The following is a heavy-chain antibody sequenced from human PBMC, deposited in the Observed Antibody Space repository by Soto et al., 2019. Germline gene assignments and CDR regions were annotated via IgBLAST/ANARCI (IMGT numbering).Heavy chain of an antibody. CDR1: GGSISSGDYY. Sequence: SETLSLTCTVSGGSISSGDYYWSWIRQPPGKGLEWIGYIYYSGGTYYNPSLKSRVTISVDTSKNQFSLKLSSVTAADTAVYYCARAWLQLYYYGMDVWGQGTTVTVSS. CDR2: IYYSGGT. CDR3: ARAWLQLYYYGMDV. J-gene: IGHJ6*02. V-gene: IGHV4-30-4*01. D-gene: IGHD5-12*01.